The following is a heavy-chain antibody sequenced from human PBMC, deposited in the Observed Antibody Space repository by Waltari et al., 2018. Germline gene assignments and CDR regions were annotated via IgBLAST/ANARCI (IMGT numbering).Heavy chain of an antibody. J-gene: IGHJ6*03. D-gene: IGHD1-26*01. Sequence: QVQVVESGGGVVQPGTSLRLSCAASGFAFGSYAMLWVRQAPGKCLEWMSVLSFDGSPKFYADSVNVRFTISRDNSRNTLYLQMNSLRADDTAVYYCAKGKVGVVGDYYYYYMDVWGKGTTVTVSS. CDR2: LSFDGSPK. CDR1: GFAFGSYA. CDR3: AKGKVGVVGDYYYYYMDV. V-gene: IGHV3-30*01.